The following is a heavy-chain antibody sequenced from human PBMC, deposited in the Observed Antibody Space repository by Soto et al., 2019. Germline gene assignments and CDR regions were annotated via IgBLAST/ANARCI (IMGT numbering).Heavy chain of an antibody. CDR2: INAGNGNT. CDR3: AREWGDCSGGSCYDYFDY. CDR1: GYTFTSYA. V-gene: IGHV1-3*01. J-gene: IGHJ4*02. D-gene: IGHD2-15*01. Sequence: QVPLVQSGAEVKKPGASVKVSCKASGYTFTSYAMHWVRQAPGQRLEWMGWINAGNGNTKYSQKFQGRVTITRDTSASTAYMELSSLRSEDTAVYYCAREWGDCSGGSCYDYFDYWGQGTLVTVSS.